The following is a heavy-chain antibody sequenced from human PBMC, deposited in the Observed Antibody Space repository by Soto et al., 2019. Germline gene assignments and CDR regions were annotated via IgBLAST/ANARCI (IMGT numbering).Heavy chain of an antibody. Sequence: QVHLQESGPGLVEPSQTLSLTCTVSGDSISSGDYYWSWIRQSPDKGLEWIGYTYPSGRTYYKPSLKSRVTISADTSKNQFSLKLSSVTAADTAVYYCARRHYYDSSGYADALDIWGQGISVTVSS. D-gene: IGHD3-22*01. CDR3: ARRHYYDSSGYADALDI. CDR1: GDSISSGDYY. J-gene: IGHJ3*02. V-gene: IGHV4-30-4*01. CDR2: TYPSGRT.